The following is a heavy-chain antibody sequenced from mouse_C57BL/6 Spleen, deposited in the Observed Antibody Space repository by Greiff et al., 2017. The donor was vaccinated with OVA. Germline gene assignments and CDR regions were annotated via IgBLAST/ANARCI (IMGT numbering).Heavy chain of an antibody. J-gene: IGHJ1*03. CDR3: ARADYGGYFDV. D-gene: IGHD1-1*01. V-gene: IGHV3-6*01. CDR2: ISYDGSN. CDR1: GYSITSGYY. Sequence: ESGPGLVKPSQSLSLTCSVTGYSITSGYYWNWIRQFPGNKLEWMGYISYDGSNNYNPSLKNRISITRDTSKNQFFLKLNSVTTEDTATYYCARADYGGYFDVWGTGTTVTVSS.